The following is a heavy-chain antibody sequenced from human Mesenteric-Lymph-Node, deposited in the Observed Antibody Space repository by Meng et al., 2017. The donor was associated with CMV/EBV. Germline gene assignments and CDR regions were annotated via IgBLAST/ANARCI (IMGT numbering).Heavy chain of an antibody. V-gene: IGHV4-34*01. CDR1: GGSFSGSC. Sequence: AVYGGSFSGSCWSWIRQPPGKGLEWIGEINHSGSTNYNPSLKSRVTISVDTSKNQFSLKLSSVTAADTAVYYCARGIAAAGYNWFDPWGQGTLVTVSS. J-gene: IGHJ5*02. D-gene: IGHD6-13*01. CDR2: INHSGST. CDR3: ARGIAAAGYNWFDP.